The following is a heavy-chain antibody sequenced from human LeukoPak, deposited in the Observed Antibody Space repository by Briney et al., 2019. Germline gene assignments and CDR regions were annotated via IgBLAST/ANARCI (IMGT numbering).Heavy chain of an antibody. CDR2: ISSSGSTI. J-gene: IGHJ4*02. V-gene: IGHV3-11*01. Sequence: GGSLRLSCAASGFTFSDYYMSWIRQAPGKGLEWVSYISSSGSTIYYADSVKGRFTISRDNAKNSLYLQMNSLRAEDTAVYYCARSIESSKYYDILTGYYSGYWGQGTLVTVSS. CDR1: GFTFSDYY. CDR3: ARSIESSKYYDILTGYYSGY. D-gene: IGHD3-9*01.